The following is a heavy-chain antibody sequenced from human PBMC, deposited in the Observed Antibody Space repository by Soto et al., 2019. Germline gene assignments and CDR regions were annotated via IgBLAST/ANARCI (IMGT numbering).Heavy chain of an antibody. CDR2: INHSGST. V-gene: IGHV4-34*01. D-gene: IGHD6-13*01. J-gene: IGHJ3*02. CDR1: GGSFSGYY. CDR3: AKSAAAGTNDAFDI. Sequence: SETLSLTCAVYGGSFSGYYWSWIRQPPGKGLEWIGEINHSGSTNYNPSLKSRVTISVDTSKNQFSLKLSSVTAADTAVYYCAKSAAAGTNDAFDIWGQGTMVTVSS.